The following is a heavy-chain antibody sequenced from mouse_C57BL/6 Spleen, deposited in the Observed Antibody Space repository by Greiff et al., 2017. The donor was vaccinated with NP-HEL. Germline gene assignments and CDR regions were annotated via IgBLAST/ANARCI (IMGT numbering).Heavy chain of an antibody. CDR3: ARLEYYGSSYWYFDV. D-gene: IGHD1-1*01. CDR2: IYPGSGNT. Sequence: VQLQQSGAELVRPGASVKLSCKASGYTFTDYYINWVKQRPGQGLEWIARIYPGSGNTYYNEKFKGKATLTAEKSSSTAYMQLSSLTSEDSAVYFCARLEYYGSSYWYFDVWGTGTTVTVSS. V-gene: IGHV1-76*01. CDR1: GYTFTDYY. J-gene: IGHJ1*03.